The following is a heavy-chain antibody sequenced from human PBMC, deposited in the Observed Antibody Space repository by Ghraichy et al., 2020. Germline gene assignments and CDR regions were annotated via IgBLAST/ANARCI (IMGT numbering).Heavy chain of an antibody. CDR1: GFTFSSYA. Sequence: GGSLRLSCAASGFTFSSYAMSWVRQAPGKGLEWVSAISGSGGSTYYADSVKGRFTISRDNSKNTLYLQMNSLRAEDTAVYYCAKGRTGYSSSWAYYYGMDVWGQGTTVTVSS. CDR3: AKGRTGYSSSWAYYYGMDV. D-gene: IGHD6-13*01. V-gene: IGHV3-23*01. J-gene: IGHJ6*02. CDR2: ISGSGGST.